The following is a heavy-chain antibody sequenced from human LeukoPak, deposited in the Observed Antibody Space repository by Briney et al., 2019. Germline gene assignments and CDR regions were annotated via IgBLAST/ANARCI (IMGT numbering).Heavy chain of an antibody. CDR3: ARAWHELELPSSEDY. V-gene: IGHV3-73*01. J-gene: IGHJ4*02. CDR1: GFILSGSA. D-gene: IGHD1-7*01. Sequence: PGGSLRLSCAASGFILSGSAMHWVRQPSGKGLEWVGRIRSKADNYATIYGASVKGRFTISRDNAKNSLYLQMNSLRAEDTAVYYCARAWHELELPSSEDYWGQGTLVTVSS. CDR2: IRSKADNYAT.